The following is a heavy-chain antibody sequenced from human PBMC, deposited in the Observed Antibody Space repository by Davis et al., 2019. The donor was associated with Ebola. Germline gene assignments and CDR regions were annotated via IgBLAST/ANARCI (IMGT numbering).Heavy chain of an antibody. CDR2: INPNSGGT. CDR1: GYIFTGYY. D-gene: IGHD2-8*01. Sequence: ASVKVSCTASGYIFTGYYMHWVRQATGQGLEWMGWINPNSGGTNYAQKLQGRVTMTTDTSTSTAYMELRSLRSDDTAVYYCARTVCTNGVCYPPDYYYYMDAWGKGTTVTGSS. V-gene: IGHV1-2*02. CDR3: ARTVCTNGVCYPPDYYYYMDA. J-gene: IGHJ6*03.